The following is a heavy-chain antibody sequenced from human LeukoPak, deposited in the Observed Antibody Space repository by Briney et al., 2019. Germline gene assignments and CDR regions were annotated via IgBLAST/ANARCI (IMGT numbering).Heavy chain of an antibody. CDR3: ARSNAIMAAGPPHPNFFDY. V-gene: IGHV1-18*01. CDR1: GYTFTSYG. CDR2: ISVYYGKT. Sequence: ASVKVSCKASGYTFTSYGISWVRQAPGQGPEWLGWISVYYGKTNYSQKVQGRVTMTTDTYTSTAYMELRSLRSDDTAVYYCARSNAIMAAGPPHPNFFDYWGQGTLVTVSS. D-gene: IGHD6-13*01. J-gene: IGHJ4*02.